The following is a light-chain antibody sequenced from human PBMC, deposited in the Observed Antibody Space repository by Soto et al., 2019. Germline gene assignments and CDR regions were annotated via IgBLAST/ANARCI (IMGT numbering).Light chain of an antibody. Sequence: QSALTQPASVSGSPGQSITISCTGTNSDVGAYNYVSWYQQHPGKAPKLMIYDVSNRPSGISNRFSGSKSGNTASLTISGLQADDEADYYCSSYAGSTPYVFGTGTKLTVL. V-gene: IGLV2-14*03. J-gene: IGLJ1*01. CDR1: NSDVGAYNY. CDR2: DVS. CDR3: SSYAGSTPYV.